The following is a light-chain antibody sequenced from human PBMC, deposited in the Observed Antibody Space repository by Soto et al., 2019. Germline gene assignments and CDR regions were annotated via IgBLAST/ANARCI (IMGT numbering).Light chain of an antibody. J-gene: IGKJ2*01. Sequence: EIVMTQSPATLSVSPGERATLSCRASQSVSSNLAWYQQKPGQPPRLLIYGASTRATGIPARFSGSGSGTEFTLTTSSLQSEDCAVYSCQQYNSWPPMYTFGQGNKLEIK. CDR2: GAS. CDR3: QQYNSWPPMYT. CDR1: QSVSSN. V-gene: IGKV3-15*01.